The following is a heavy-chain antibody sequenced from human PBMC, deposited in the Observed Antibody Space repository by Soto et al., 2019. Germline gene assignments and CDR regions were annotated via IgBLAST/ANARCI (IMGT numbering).Heavy chain of an antibody. Sequence: GGSLRLSCAASGFTVSSNYMSWVRQAPGKGLEWVSVIYSGGSTYYADSVKGRFTISRDNSKNTLYLQMNSLRAEDTAVYYCARVKYDFWSGYFTEYGGMDVWGQGTTVTVSS. CDR3: ARVKYDFWSGYFTEYGGMDV. J-gene: IGHJ6*02. V-gene: IGHV3-53*01. CDR1: GFTVSSNY. D-gene: IGHD3-3*01. CDR2: IYSGGST.